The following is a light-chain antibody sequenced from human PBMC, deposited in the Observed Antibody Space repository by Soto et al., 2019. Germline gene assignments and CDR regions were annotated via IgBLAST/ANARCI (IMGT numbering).Light chain of an antibody. CDR1: TGSVAGNDY. CDR3: CSYLGSDVWV. Sequence: QSALTQPRSVSGSPGQSVTVSCTGTTGSVAGNDYVSWYQQHPGKAPNLLIFNVTQRPSGVPDRFFGCKSGNTASLPIPVLQPADEAAYYCCSYLGSDVWVFGTGTKLTVL. CDR2: NVT. J-gene: IGLJ3*02. V-gene: IGLV2-11*01.